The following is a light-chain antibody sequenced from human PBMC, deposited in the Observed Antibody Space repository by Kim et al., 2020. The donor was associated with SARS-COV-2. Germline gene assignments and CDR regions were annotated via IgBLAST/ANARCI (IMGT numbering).Light chain of an antibody. CDR2: DVT. CDR1: SSDVGNYNY. J-gene: IGLJ3*02. Sequence: QSALTQPASVSGSPGQSITISCTGTSSDVGNYNYVSWYQHHPGKAPKLMICDVTKRPSGVSDRFSGSKSGNTASLTISGLQAEDEADYYCSSYTSSSTWVFGGGTQLTVL. CDR3: SSYTSSSTWV. V-gene: IGLV2-14*03.